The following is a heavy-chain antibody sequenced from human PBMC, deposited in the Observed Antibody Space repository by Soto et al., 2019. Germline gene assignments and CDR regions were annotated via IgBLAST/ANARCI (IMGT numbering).Heavy chain of an antibody. CDR2: IYYSGST. CDR3: ARDGPLAPGDYYYYGIDV. CDR1: GGSISSGGYY. J-gene: IGHJ6*02. Sequence: KPSETLSLTCTVSGGSISSGGYYWSWIRQHPGKGLEWIGYIYYSGSTYYNPSLKSRVTISVDTSKNQFSLKLSSVTAADTAVYYCARDGPLAPGDYYYYGIDVWGQGTTVTVSS. V-gene: IGHV4-31*03. D-gene: IGHD4-17*01.